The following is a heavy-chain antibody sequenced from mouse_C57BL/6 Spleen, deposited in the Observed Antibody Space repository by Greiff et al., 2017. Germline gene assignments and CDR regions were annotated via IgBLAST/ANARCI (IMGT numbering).Heavy chain of an antibody. D-gene: IGHD1-1*01. J-gene: IGHJ4*01. Sequence: EVKLVEPGGGLVKPGGSLKLSCAASGFTFSDYGMHWVRQAPEQGLEWVAYISSGSSTIYSADTVKGRFTISRDNAKITLFLQMTSLRSEDTAMYYCARGYGPAMDYWGQGTSVTVSS. V-gene: IGHV5-17*01. CDR1: GFTFSDYG. CDR2: ISSGSSTI. CDR3: ARGYGPAMDY.